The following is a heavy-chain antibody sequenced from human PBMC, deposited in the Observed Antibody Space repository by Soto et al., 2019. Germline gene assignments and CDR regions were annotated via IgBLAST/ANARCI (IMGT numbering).Heavy chain of an antibody. D-gene: IGHD1-20*01. CDR2: IKHDGSEK. V-gene: IGHV3-7*01. CDR1: GFTFSAYW. Sequence: EVQLVESGGGLVQPGGSLRLSCAASGFTFSAYWMSWVRQTPGKGLEWVANIKHDGSEKYYVDSVKGRFTISRDDAKNSLFLEINSLRAEDTAVFYCAIITRGFSMDVWGQGTTFTVSS. CDR3: AIITRGFSMDV. J-gene: IGHJ6*02.